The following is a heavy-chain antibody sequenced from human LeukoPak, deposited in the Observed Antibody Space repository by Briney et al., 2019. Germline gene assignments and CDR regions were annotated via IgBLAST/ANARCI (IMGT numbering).Heavy chain of an antibody. J-gene: IGHJ4*02. CDR2: IRSKANSYAT. V-gene: IGHV3-73*01. CDR3: TRHYDILTGYQKTFDY. CDR1: GFTFSGSA. D-gene: IGHD3-9*01. Sequence: GGSLRLSCAASGFTFSGSAMHWVRQASGKGLEWVGRIRSKANSYATAYAASVKGRFTISRDDSKNTAYQQMNSLKTEDTAVYYCTRHYDILTGYQKTFDYWGQGTLVTVSS.